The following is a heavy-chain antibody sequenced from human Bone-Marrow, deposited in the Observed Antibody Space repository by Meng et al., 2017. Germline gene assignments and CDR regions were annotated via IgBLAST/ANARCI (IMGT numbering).Heavy chain of an antibody. CDR2: MNPNSGNT. Sequence: ASVKVSCKASGYTFTSYDINWVRQATGQGLEWMGWMNPNSGNTGYAQKFQGRVTMTRNTSISTAYMELSSLRSEDTAVYYCARDVAVAGSRGDQFDYWGQGTLVTVSS. J-gene: IGHJ4*02. D-gene: IGHD6-19*01. CDR3: ARDVAVAGSRGDQFDY. CDR1: GYTFTSYD. V-gene: IGHV1-8*01.